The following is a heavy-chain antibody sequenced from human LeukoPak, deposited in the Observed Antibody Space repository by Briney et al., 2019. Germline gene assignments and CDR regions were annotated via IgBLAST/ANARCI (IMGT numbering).Heavy chain of an antibody. CDR3: ARVAGSIDY. CDR2: MYYSGST. D-gene: IGHD6-19*01. J-gene: IGHJ4*02. CDR1: GGSISGYY. V-gene: IGHV4-59*01. Sequence: SETLSLTCTVSGGSISGYYWSWIRQPPGKGLEWIGYMYYSGSTTYNPSLKSRVTISVDTSKNQFSLKLTSVTAADTAVYYCARVAGSIDYWGQGTLVTVSS.